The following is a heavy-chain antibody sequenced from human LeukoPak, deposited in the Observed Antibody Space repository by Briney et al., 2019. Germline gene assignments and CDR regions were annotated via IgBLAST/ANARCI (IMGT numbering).Heavy chain of an antibody. J-gene: IGHJ3*02. CDR3: ARDPDYGDYVNAFDI. V-gene: IGHV1-18*01. Sequence: ASVKVFCTASGYTFTSYGISWVRQAPGQGLEWMGWISAYNGNTNYAQKLQGRVTMTTDTSTSTAYMELRSLRSDDTAVYYCARDPDYGDYVNAFDIWGQGTMVTVSS. CDR2: ISAYNGNT. CDR1: GYTFTSYG. D-gene: IGHD4-17*01.